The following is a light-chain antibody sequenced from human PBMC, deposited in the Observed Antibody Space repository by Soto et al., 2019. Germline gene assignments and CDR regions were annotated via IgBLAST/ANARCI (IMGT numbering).Light chain of an antibody. J-gene: IGKJ2*01. CDR3: QQYGNSPAYT. CDR2: GAS. CDR1: QSVSSSY. Sequence: EIVLTQSPGTLSLSPGERATLSCRASQSVSSSYLAWYQQKPGQAPRLLIYGASSRATGIPDRFSGSGSGTDFILTISRLEPEAFAVYYCQQYGNSPAYTFGQGTKLEIK. V-gene: IGKV3-20*01.